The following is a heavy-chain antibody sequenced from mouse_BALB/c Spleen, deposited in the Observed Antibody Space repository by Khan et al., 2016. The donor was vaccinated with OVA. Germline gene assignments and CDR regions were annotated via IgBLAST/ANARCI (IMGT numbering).Heavy chain of an antibody. D-gene: IGHD2-14*01. CDR1: GFSLSRYN. J-gene: IGHJ4*01. Sequence: QVQLKESGPGLGAPSQSLSITCTVSGFSLSRYNIHWIRQPPGKSLEWLGMIWGGGGTDYNSTLKSRLSIRKDNSKSQVLLKMNSLQTDVTAMYYCARADYRYDGYYAMDYWGQGTSVTVSS. CDR3: ARADYRYDGYYAMDY. V-gene: IGHV2-6-4*01. CDR2: IWGGGGT.